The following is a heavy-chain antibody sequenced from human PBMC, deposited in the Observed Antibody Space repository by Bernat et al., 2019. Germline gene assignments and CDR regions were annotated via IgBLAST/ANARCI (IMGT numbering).Heavy chain of an antibody. V-gene: IGHV4-31*02. CDR3: AKGYDSYFDY. CDR1: GGSISSGGYY. CDR2: IYHSGST. Sequence: QVQLQESGPGLVEPSQTLSLSCTVSGGSISSGGYYLTWMRQRPGEGLEWIGYIYHSGSTYFNPSLKSRVTISVDTSKTQSSLKLSSVTAADTAVYYCAKGYDSYFDYWGQGTLVTVSS. D-gene: IGHD3-3*01. J-gene: IGHJ4*02.